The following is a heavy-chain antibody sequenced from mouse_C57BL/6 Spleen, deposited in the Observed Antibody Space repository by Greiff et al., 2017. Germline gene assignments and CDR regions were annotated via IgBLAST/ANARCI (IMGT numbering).Heavy chain of an antibody. Sequence: QVQLKESGPELVKPGASVKISCKASGYTFTDYYINWVKQRPGQGLEWIGWIFPGSGSTYYNEKFKGKATLTVDKSSSTAYMLLSSLTSEDSAVYFCARGGYYGSSYERFAYWGQGTLVTVSA. CDR3: ARGGYYGSSYERFAY. CDR2: IFPGSGST. J-gene: IGHJ3*01. D-gene: IGHD1-1*01. CDR1: GYTFTDYY. V-gene: IGHV1-75*01.